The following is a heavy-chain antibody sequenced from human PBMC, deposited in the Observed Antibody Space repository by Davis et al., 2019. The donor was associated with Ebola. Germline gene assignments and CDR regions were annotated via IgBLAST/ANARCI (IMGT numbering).Heavy chain of an antibody. CDR1: GFTFSSYS. V-gene: IGHV3-21*01. J-gene: IGHJ4*02. Sequence: GESLKISCAASGFTFSSYSMNWVRQAPGKGLEWFSSISSSSSYIYYADSVKGRFTISRDNAKNSLYLQMNSLRAEDTAVYYCAREGNGYYDFWSGYSPFDYWGQGTLVTVSS. D-gene: IGHD3-3*01. CDR3: AREGNGYYDFWSGYSPFDY. CDR2: ISSSSSYI.